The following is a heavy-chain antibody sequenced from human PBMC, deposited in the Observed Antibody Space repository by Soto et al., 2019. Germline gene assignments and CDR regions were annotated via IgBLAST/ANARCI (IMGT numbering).Heavy chain of an antibody. CDR2: ISYDGSNK. Sequence: PGGSLRLSCAASGFTFNSYGIHWVRQAPGKGLEWVAVISYDGSNKYYADSVKGRFTISRDNSKNTLYLQMNSLRAEDTAVYYCAKAAMAQVSFDYWGQGTLVTVSS. CDR3: AKAAMAQVSFDY. V-gene: IGHV3-30*18. J-gene: IGHJ4*02. D-gene: IGHD5-18*01. CDR1: GFTFNSYG.